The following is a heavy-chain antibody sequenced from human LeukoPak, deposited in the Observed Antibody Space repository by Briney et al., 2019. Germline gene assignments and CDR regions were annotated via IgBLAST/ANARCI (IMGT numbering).Heavy chain of an antibody. V-gene: IGHV3-30-3*01. Sequence: GGSLRLSCAASGFTFSSYAMHWVRQAPGKGLEWVAVISYDGSNKYHADSVKGRFTISRDNSKNTLYPQMNSLRAEDTAVYYCGRDQGYCSGDNCYYFDYWGQGTLVTVSS. CDR2: ISYDGSNK. D-gene: IGHD2-15*01. CDR3: GRDQGYCSGDNCYYFDY. J-gene: IGHJ4*02. CDR1: GFTFSSYA.